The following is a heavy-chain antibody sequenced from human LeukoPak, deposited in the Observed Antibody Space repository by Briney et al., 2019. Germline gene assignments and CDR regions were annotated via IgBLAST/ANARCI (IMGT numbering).Heavy chain of an antibody. CDR2: IWNDGSNK. CDR3: ARDPRSSSSYRFDY. J-gene: IGHJ4*02. D-gene: IGHD6-6*01. CDR1: GFIFSSYG. V-gene: IGHV3-33*01. Sequence: GGSLRLSCAASGFIFSSYGMHWVRQAPGKGLEWVAVIWNDGSNKYYADSVKGRFTISRDNSKNTPYLQMNSLRAEDTAVYHCARDPRSSSSYRFDYWGQGTLVTVTS.